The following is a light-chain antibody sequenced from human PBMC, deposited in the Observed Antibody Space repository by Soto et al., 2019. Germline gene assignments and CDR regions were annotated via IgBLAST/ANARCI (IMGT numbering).Light chain of an antibody. CDR2: DDS. CDR1: NIGSKS. J-gene: IGLJ2*01. CDR3: HVWDRNSDHL. Sequence: SYELTQPPSVSVDPGQTASITCGGNNIGSKSVHWYQQKSGQAPVVVVYDDSDRPSEIPERFSGSNSGNTATLTISRVEAGDEADYYCHVWDRNSDHLFGGGTKLTVL. V-gene: IGLV3-21*02.